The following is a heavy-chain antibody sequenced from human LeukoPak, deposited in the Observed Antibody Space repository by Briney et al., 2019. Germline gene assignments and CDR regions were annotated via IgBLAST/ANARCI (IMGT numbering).Heavy chain of an antibody. CDR1: GFIFNNYA. V-gene: IGHV3-9*01. CDR3: AKDNRRHYTSGPNPDSLH. D-gene: IGHD6-19*01. J-gene: IGHJ4*02. CDR2: ISWNSGSI. Sequence: GGSLRLSCAGSGFIFNNYAMHWVRHPPGKGLEWVSGISWNSGSIDYADSVKGRFTISRDNAKNSLYLQMNSLRVEDTAFYYCAKDNRRHYTSGPNPDSLHWGQGALVTVSS.